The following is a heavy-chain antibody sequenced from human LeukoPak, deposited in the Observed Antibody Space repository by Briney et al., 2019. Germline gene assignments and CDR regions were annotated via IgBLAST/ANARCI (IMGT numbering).Heavy chain of an antibody. D-gene: IGHD1-1*01. V-gene: IGHV3-21*05. J-gene: IGHJ4*02. CDR3: VRERTGVCAF. CDR2: ISPSSEFI. Sequence: GGSLRLSCAASGVTFGSASMNWVRQAPGKGLEWISYISPSSEFIQSADPVKGRFTISRDNAANSLYLQMNRLRVADTAMYYCVRERTGVCAFWGQGALVPVSS. CDR1: GVTFGSAS.